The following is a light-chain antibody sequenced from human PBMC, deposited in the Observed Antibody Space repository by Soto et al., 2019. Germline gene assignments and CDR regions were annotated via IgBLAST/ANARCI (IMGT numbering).Light chain of an antibody. CDR3: QQYGSSPRT. J-gene: IGKJ1*01. V-gene: IGKV3-20*01. CDR1: QSVSSSY. Sequence: EIVLTQSPGTLSLSPGERDTLSCRASQSVSSSYLAWYQQKPGQAPSLLIYGASSGAAVIPDRFSGSGSGTDFTLTISRLEPEDFAVYYCQQYGSSPRTFGQGTKVDIK. CDR2: GAS.